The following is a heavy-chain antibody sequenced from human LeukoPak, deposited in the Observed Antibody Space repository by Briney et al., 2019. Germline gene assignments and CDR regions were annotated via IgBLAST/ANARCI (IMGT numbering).Heavy chain of an antibody. J-gene: IGHJ4*02. CDR3: ARLPEVRSSVAGTGLISN. CDR1: GFTFSRYG. CDR2: ISYDGSTK. Sequence: GGSLRLSCAAPGFTFSRYGMHWVRQAPGKGLDWVAVISYDGSTKYYADSVKGRFTISRDNAKNSLYLQMNSLRAEDTAVYYCARLPEVRSSVAGTGLISNWGQGTLVTVSS. V-gene: IGHV3-30*03. D-gene: IGHD6-19*01.